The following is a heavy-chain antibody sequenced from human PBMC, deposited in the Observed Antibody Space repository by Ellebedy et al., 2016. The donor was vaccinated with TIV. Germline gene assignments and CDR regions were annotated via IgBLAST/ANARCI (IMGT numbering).Heavy chain of an antibody. D-gene: IGHD3-10*01. CDR1: GYTFTSYG. CDR2: ISAYNGNT. CDR3: ARVYGSGSYYNY. Sequence: AASVKVSCKASGYTFTSYGISWVRQAPGQGLEWMGWISAYNGNTNYAQKPQGRVTMTTDTSTSTAYMELRSLRSDDTAAYYCARVYGSGSYYNYWGQGTLVTVSS. V-gene: IGHV1-18*01. J-gene: IGHJ4*02.